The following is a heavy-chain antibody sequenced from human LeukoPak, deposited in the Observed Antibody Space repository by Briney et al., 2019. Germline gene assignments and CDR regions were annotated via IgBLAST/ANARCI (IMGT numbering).Heavy chain of an antibody. D-gene: IGHD5-18*01. CDR3: ARDSDTAMGYYFDY. V-gene: IGHV4-61*02. CDR2: IYTSGST. Sequence: SETLSLTCTVSGGSISSSSYYWSWIRQPAGKGLEWIGRIYTSGSTNYNPSLKSRVTISVDTSKNQFSLKLSSVTAADTAVYYCARDSDTAMGYYFDYWGQGTLVTVSS. CDR1: GGSISSSSYY. J-gene: IGHJ4*02.